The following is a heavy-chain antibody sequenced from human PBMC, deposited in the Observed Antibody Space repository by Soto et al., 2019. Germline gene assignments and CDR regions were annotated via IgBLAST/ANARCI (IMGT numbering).Heavy chain of an antibody. CDR2: IWYDGSNK. CDR1: GFTFSSYG. D-gene: IGHD3-10*01. CDR3: ARDRIGSGSYYRYYYGMDV. Sequence: QVQLVESGGGVVQPGRSLRLSCAASGFTFSSYGMHWVRQAPGKGLEWVAVIWYDGSNKYYADSVKGRFIISRDNSKNTLYLQMNSLRAEDTAVYYCARDRIGSGSYYRYYYGMDVWGQGTTVTVSS. J-gene: IGHJ6*02. V-gene: IGHV3-33*01.